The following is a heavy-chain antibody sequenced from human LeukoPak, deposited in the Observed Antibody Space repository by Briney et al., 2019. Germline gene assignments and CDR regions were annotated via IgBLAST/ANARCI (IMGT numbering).Heavy chain of an antibody. CDR3: ARVSAWPYYFDY. CDR2: IHYSGST. J-gene: IGHJ4*02. CDR1: GGSISSTNYY. V-gene: IGHV4-39*07. Sequence: SETLSLTCSVSGGSISSTNYYWGWIRQPPGKGLECIGSIHYSGSTYSIPSLKSRLTISLDTSKIQFSLNLSSVTAADTAVYYCARVSAWPYYFDYWGQGTLVTVSS.